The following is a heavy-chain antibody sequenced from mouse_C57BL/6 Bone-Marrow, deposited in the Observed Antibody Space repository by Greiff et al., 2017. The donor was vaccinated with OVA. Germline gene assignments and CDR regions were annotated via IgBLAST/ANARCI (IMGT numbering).Heavy chain of an antibody. CDR2: IDPENGDT. Sequence: EVQLQQSGAELVRPGASVKLSCTASGFNIKDDYMHWVKQRPEQGLEWIGWIDPENGDTEYASKFQGKATITADTSSNTAYLQLSSLTSEDTAVYYCTIGYYGSTSWFAYWGQGTLVTVSA. CDR3: TIGYYGSTSWFAY. J-gene: IGHJ3*01. V-gene: IGHV14-4*01. D-gene: IGHD1-1*01. CDR1: GFNIKDDY.